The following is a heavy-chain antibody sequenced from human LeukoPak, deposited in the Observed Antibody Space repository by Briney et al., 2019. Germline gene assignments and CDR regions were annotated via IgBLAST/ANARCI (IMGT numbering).Heavy chain of an antibody. CDR1: GGSISSYY. Sequence: SETLSLTCAVSGGSISSYYWSWIRQPPGKGLEWIGYIYYSGSTNYNPSLKSRVTISVDTSKNQFSLKLSSVTAVDTAVYYCASTSHDSSGYYPHNFDYWDQGTLVTVSS. D-gene: IGHD3-22*01. CDR2: IYYSGST. V-gene: IGHV4-59*01. CDR3: ASTSHDSSGYYPHNFDY. J-gene: IGHJ4*02.